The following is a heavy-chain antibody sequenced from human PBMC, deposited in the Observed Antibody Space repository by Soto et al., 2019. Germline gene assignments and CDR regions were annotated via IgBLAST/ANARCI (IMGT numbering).Heavy chain of an antibody. CDR3: AHRVLRTVFGLVTTTAIYFDF. CDR2: IYWDDDK. D-gene: IGHD3-3*01. CDR1: GFSLTTSGVG. J-gene: IGHJ4*02. V-gene: IGHV2-5*02. Sequence: QNTLKESGPTVVKPTETLTLTCTFSGFSLTTSGVGVGWVRQSPGKAPEWLALIYWDDDKRYSTSLKSRLTITKDTSKNQVVLTMANVDPADTATYYCAHRVLRTVFGLVTTTAIYFDFWGQGTPVVVSS.